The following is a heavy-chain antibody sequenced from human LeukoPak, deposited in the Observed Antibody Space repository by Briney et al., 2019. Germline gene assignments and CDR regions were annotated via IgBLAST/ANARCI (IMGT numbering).Heavy chain of an antibody. D-gene: IGHD6-19*01. Sequence: PSQTLSLTCAISGDSVSSNSFAWNWIRQSPSRGLEWLGRTYYRSKWYRDYAVFAKSRITINPDTSKNQFSLRLNSVTPEDTAFYYCVRGATYSSGWAVDYWGQGTLVTVSS. CDR1: GDSVSSNSFA. V-gene: IGHV6-1*01. J-gene: IGHJ4*02. CDR2: TYYRSKWYR. CDR3: VRGATYSSGWAVDY.